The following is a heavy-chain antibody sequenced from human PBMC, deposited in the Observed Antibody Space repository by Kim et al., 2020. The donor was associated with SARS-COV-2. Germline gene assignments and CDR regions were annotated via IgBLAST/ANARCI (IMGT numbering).Heavy chain of an antibody. V-gene: IGHV4-30-4*01. CDR2: IYYSGST. CDR3: ARWGSPGSSGGSSPTLDY. D-gene: IGHD2-15*01. J-gene: IGHJ4*02. Sequence: SETLSLTCTVSGGSISSGDYYWSWIRQPPGKGLEWIGYIYYSGSTYYNPSLKSRVTISVDTSKNQFSLKLSSVTAADTAVYYCARWGSPGSSGGSSPTLDYWGQGTLVTVSS. CDR1: GGSISSGDYY.